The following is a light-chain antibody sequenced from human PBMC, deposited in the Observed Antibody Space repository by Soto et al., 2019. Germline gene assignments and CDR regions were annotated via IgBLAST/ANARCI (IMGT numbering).Light chain of an antibody. V-gene: IGLV1-40*01. J-gene: IGLJ1*01. CDR1: SSNIGAGYD. CDR2: ANS. CDR3: QSYDSSLSPYV. Sequence: HSVLTQPPSVSGAPGQRVTISCTGSSSNIGAGYDVHWYQQLPGTAPKLLIYANSNRPSGVPDRFSGSKSGTSASLAITGLQAEDEADYYCQSYDSSLSPYVFGTGTKVTVL.